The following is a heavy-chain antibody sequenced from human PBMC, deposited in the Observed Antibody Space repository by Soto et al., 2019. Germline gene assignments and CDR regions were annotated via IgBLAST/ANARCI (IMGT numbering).Heavy chain of an antibody. D-gene: IGHD3-16*01. J-gene: IGHJ3*01. CDR3: ARVGGGDAFDL. CDR2: IIPIFGTA. Sequence: SVTISCNDSGGTFSSYGGSWGRQAPGQGLEWMGGIIPIFGTANYAQKFQGRVTITADKSTSTAYMELSSLRSEDTAVYYCARVGGGDAFDLWGRGTMVTVSS. CDR1: GGTFSSYG. V-gene: IGHV1-69*06.